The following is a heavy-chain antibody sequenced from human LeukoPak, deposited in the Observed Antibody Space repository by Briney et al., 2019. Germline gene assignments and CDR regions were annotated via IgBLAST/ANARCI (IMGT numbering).Heavy chain of an antibody. CDR2: INPNSGGT. Sequence: ASVKVSCKASGYTFTGYYMHWVRQAPGQGLEWMGWINPNSGGTNYAQKFQGRVTMIRDTSISTAYKELSRLRSDDTAVYYCASMYSSGWYDDYWGQGTLVTVSS. CDR3: ASMYSSGWYDDY. V-gene: IGHV1-2*02. J-gene: IGHJ4*02. CDR1: GYTFTGYY. D-gene: IGHD6-19*01.